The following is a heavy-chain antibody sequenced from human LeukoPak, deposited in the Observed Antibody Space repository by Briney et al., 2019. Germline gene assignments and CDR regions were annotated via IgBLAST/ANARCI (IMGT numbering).Heavy chain of an antibody. V-gene: IGHV3-7*01. J-gene: IGHJ4*02. CDR1: GFSFSNYW. Sequence: PGGSLRLSCAASGFSFSNYWMSWVRQAPGKGLEWVANIDQDGSENYYVDSVKGRFTISRDNARNSLYLQMNSLRAEDTAVYYCARGRPTLEYSGSAGGVFDYWGQGTLVTVSS. D-gene: IGHD6-6*01. CDR3: ARGRPTLEYSGSAGGVFDY. CDR2: IDQDGSEN.